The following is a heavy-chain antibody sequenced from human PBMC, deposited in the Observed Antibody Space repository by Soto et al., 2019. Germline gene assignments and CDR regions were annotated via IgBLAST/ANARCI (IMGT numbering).Heavy chain of an antibody. V-gene: IGHV3-33*01. CDR2: IWYDGSNK. CDR3: ARDPGFGLTQGVGGMDV. D-gene: IGHD3-10*01. CDR1: GFTFSSYG. Sequence: QVQLVESGGGVVQPGRSLRLSCAASGFTFSSYGMHWVRQAPGKGLEWMAVIWYDGSNKYYADSVKGRFTISRDNSKNTLYLQMNSLRAEDTAVYYCARDPGFGLTQGVGGMDVWGQGTTVTVSS. J-gene: IGHJ6*02.